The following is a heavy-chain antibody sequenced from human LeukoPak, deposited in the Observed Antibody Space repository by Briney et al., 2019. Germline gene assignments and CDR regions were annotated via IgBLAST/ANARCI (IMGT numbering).Heavy chain of an antibody. CDR3: ASAGMVRGVIINKVTDY. CDR1: GGSFSGYY. D-gene: IGHD3-10*01. Sequence: SETLSLTCAVYGGSFSGYYLSWIRQPPGKGLEWVGEIYRSGSTNYNPYLKSRVTISVATSKNQFSLKLSSETAAYTAVYYCASAGMVRGVIINKVTDYWGQGTLVTVSS. J-gene: IGHJ4*02. CDR2: IYRSGST. V-gene: IGHV4-34*01.